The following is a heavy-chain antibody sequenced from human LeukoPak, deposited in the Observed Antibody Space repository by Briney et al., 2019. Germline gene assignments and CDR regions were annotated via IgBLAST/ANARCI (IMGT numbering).Heavy chain of an antibody. CDR3: ARGLSGYASSLGY. D-gene: IGHD6-6*01. J-gene: IGHJ4*02. CDR1: GFTFSNYW. V-gene: IGHV3-7*01. Sequence: GGSLRLSCVASGFTFSNYWMAWVRQAPGKGLEWVANIKTDGSLVYYVDSVKGRFTISRDNAKNSLYLQMNSLRAEDTAVYYCARGLSGYASSLGYWGQGTLVTVSA. CDR2: IKTDGSLV.